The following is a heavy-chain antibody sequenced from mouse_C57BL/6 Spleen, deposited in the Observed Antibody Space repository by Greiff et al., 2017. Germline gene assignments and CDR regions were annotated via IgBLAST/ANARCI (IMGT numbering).Heavy chain of an antibody. CDR1: GFTFSSYA. V-gene: IGHV5-4*01. J-gene: IGHJ1*03. Sequence: EVKLMESGGGLVKPGGSLKLSCAASGFTFSSYAMSWVRQTPEKRLEWVATISDGGSYTYYPDNVKGRFTISRDNAKNNLYLQMSHLKSADTAMYYCAREDYYRSIRGYFDVWGTGTTDTVSS. CDR2: ISDGGSYT. D-gene: IGHD1-1*01. CDR3: AREDYYRSIRGYFDV.